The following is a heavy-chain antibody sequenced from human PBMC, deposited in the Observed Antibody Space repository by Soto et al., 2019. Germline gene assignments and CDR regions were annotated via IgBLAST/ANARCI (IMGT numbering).Heavy chain of an antibody. CDR2: IFYSGST. J-gene: IGHJ4*02. CDR3: ARMGLDDTLTGYYFDH. D-gene: IGHD3-9*01. Sequence: SETLSLTCTVSGGSIGSTSYYWGWVRQPPGKGLEWIGGIFYSGSTYYNPSLKSRVTISVDTSKNQFSLKLSSVTAADTAVYYCARMGLDDTLTGYYFDHWGQGSLVTVSS. V-gene: IGHV4-39*01. CDR1: GGSIGSTSYY.